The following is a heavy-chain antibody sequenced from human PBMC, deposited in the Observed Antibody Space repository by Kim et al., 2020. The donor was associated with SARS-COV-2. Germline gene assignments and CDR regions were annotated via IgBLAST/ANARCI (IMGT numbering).Heavy chain of an antibody. D-gene: IGHD3-10*01. V-gene: IGHV3-48*04. CDR1: GFTFSSYS. Sequence: GGSLRLSCAASGFTFSSYSMNWVRQAPGKGLEWVSYISSSSSTIYYADSVKGRFTISRDNAKNSLYLQMNSLRAEDTAVYYCARAVYGSGSPDNWFDPWGQGTLVTVSS. CDR3: ARAVYGSGSPDNWFDP. CDR2: ISSSSSTI. J-gene: IGHJ5*02.